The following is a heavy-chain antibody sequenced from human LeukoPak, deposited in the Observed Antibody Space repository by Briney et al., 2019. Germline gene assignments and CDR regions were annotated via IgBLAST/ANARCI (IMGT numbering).Heavy chain of an antibody. CDR2: ISSSGSTM. CDR3: AREATAVAWGFLDY. D-gene: IGHD6-19*01. CDR1: GFTFSSYS. V-gene: IGHV3-48*04. J-gene: IGHJ4*02. Sequence: GGSLRLSCAASGFTFSSYSMNWIRQAPGKGLEGISYISSSGSTMYYADSVKGRFTISRDNAKNSLYLQMNSLRAEDTAVYYCAREATAVAWGFLDYWGQGTLVTVSS.